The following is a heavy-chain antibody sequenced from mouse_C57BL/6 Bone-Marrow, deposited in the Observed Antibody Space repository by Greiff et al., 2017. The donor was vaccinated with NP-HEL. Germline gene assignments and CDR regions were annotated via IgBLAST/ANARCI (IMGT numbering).Heavy chain of an antibody. CDR1: GFTFSSYG. D-gene: IGHD6-2*01. CDR3: ARQGESLYAY. Sequence: EVKLVESGGDLVKPGGSLKLSCAASGFTFSSYGMSWVRQTPDKRLEWVATISSGGSYTYSPDSVKGRFTISRDNAKNTLYLQMSRLKSEDTAMYYCARQGESLYAYWGQGTLVTVSA. J-gene: IGHJ3*01. V-gene: IGHV5-6*01. CDR2: ISSGGSYT.